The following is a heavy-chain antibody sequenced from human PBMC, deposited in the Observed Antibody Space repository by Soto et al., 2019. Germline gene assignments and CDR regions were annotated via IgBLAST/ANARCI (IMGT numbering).Heavy chain of an antibody. CDR1: GFTFSSYA. V-gene: IGHV3-30-3*01. Sequence: GGSLRLSCAASGFTFSSYAMHWVRQAPGKGLEWVAVISYDGSNKYYADSVKGRFTISRDNSKNTLYLQMNSLRAEDTAVYYCAREIRFRAAKNSPFDYWGQGTLVTVSS. D-gene: IGHD2-15*01. CDR2: ISYDGSNK. CDR3: AREIRFRAAKNSPFDY. J-gene: IGHJ4*02.